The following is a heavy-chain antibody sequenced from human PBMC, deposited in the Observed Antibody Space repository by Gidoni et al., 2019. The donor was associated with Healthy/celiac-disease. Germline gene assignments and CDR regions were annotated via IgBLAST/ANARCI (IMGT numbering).Heavy chain of an antibody. Sequence: EVQLVESGGGLVQPGGSLRLSCSASGFTFSSYWMSWVRQAPGKGLEWVANIKQDESEKYYVDSVKGRFTISRDNAKNSLYLKMNSLRAEDTAVYYCAREGGVAEWAYYGMDVWGQGTTVTVSS. CDR1: GFTFSSYW. CDR3: AREGGVAEWAYYGMDV. D-gene: IGHD2-15*01. V-gene: IGHV3-7*05. CDR2: IKQDESEK. J-gene: IGHJ6*02.